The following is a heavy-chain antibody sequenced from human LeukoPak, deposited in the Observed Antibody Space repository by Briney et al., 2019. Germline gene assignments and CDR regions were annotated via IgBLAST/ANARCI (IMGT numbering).Heavy chain of an antibody. CDR3: AKWGCSGGSCYPFDY. Sequence: GGSLRLSCAASGFTFSSYWMSWVRQAPGKGLEWVSAIGGTGNRTYYADSVKGRFTISGDNSKNTLYLQMNSLRAEDTAVYYCAKWGCSGGSCYPFDYWGQGTLVTVSS. D-gene: IGHD2-15*01. CDR1: GFTFSSYW. CDR2: IGGTGNRT. V-gene: IGHV3-23*01. J-gene: IGHJ4*02.